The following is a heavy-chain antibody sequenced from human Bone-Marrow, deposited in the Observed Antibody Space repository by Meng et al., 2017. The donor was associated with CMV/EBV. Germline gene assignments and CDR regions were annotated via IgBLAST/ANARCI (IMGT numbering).Heavy chain of an antibody. V-gene: IGHV1-69*10. Sequence: SVKVSCKASGYTFTSYGISWVRQAPGQGLEWMGGIIPILGIANYAQKFQGRVTITADKSTSTAYMELSSLRSEDTAVYYCARMGTIFGVVIRYYGMDVWGQGPTATVPS. CDR3: ARMGTIFGVVIRYYGMDV. J-gene: IGHJ6*02. CDR1: GYTFTSYG. CDR2: IIPILGIA. D-gene: IGHD3-3*01.